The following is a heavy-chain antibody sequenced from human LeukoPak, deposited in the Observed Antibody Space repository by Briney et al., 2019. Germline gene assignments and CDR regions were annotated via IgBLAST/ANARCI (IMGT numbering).Heavy chain of an antibody. CDR1: GFTFSDYW. Sequence: PGGSLRLSCAASGFTFSDYWMHWVRQAPGEGLGWVSRIDNDRKSTNYAHSVKGQFTISRDNAQNTLYLEMNSLRVEDSAVYYCARDSRRTPTDLWGQGTTVTVSS. CDR2: IDNDRKST. CDR3: ARDSRRTPTDL. V-gene: IGHV3-74*01. J-gene: IGHJ6*02.